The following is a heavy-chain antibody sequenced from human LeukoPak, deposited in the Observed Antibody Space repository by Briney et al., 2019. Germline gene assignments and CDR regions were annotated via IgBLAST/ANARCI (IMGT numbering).Heavy chain of an antibody. V-gene: IGHV3-23*01. Sequence: GGALRLSCAASGFTCSSYAMGWVRQAPGKGLEWVSAISGSGGSTYYADAVKGRFTISRDNSKNTLYLQMNSLRAEDTAVYYCPTRGTTVVTLYYYYGMDVWGQGTTVTVSS. J-gene: IGHJ6*02. CDR1: GFTCSSYA. CDR3: PTRGTTVVTLYYYYGMDV. CDR2: ISGSGGST. D-gene: IGHD4-23*01.